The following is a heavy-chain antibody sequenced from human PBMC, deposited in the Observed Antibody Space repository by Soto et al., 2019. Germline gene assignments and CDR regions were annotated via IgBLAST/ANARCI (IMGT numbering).Heavy chain of an antibody. J-gene: IGHJ4*02. CDR3: ARRSDFDY. Sequence: EVQLVESGGGLVQPGRSLRLSYAASGFTFDDYAMHWVRQAPGKGLEWVSGISWNSGSIGYADSVKGRFTISRDNAKNSLYLQMNSLRAEDTALYYCARRSDFDYWGQGTLVTVSS. CDR1: GFTFDDYA. CDR2: ISWNSGSI. D-gene: IGHD1-26*01. V-gene: IGHV3-9*01.